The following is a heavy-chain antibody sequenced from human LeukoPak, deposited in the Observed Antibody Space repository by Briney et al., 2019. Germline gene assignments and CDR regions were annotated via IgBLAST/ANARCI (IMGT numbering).Heavy chain of an antibody. CDR3: AREWVVVVPAATVQPFDY. J-gene: IGHJ4*02. Sequence: ASVKVSCKASGGTFSSYAISWVRHAPGQGLEWMGGIIPIFGTANYAQKFQGRVTITADESTSTAYMELSSLRSEGTAVYYCAREWVVVVPAATVQPFDYWGQGTLVTVSS. D-gene: IGHD2-2*01. CDR1: GGTFSSYA. CDR2: IIPIFGTA. V-gene: IGHV1-69*13.